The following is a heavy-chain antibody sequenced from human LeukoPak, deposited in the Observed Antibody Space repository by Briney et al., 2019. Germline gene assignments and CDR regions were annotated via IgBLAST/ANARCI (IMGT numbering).Heavy chain of an antibody. CDR3: ARKTRLRFLEWLPYYMDV. CDR1: GFTFSSYW. J-gene: IGHJ6*03. V-gene: IGHV3-7*01. Sequence: PSGGSLRLSCAASGFTFSSYWMSWVRQAPGKGLEWVANIKQDGSEKYYVDSVKGRFTISGDNAKNSLYLQMNSLRAEDTAVYYCARKTRLRFLEWLPYYMDVWGKGTTVTVSS. CDR2: IKQDGSEK. D-gene: IGHD3-3*01.